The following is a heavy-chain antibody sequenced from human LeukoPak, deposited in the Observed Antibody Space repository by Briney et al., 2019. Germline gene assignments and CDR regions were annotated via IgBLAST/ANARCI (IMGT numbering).Heavy chain of an antibody. Sequence: GGSLRLSCVATGFNFRNLWMSWARQAPGKGLEWVANINQLGSENDYVDSVKGRFIIFRDNDQKSLFLQMNSLRAEDTAVYYCASDRGALDIWGQGTMVTVSS. CDR2: INQLGSEN. V-gene: IGHV3-7*05. CDR1: GFNFRNLW. D-gene: IGHD3-10*01. J-gene: IGHJ3*02. CDR3: ASDRGALDI.